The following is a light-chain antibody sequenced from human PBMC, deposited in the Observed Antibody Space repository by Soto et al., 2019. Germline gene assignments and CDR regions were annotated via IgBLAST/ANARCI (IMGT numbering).Light chain of an antibody. CDR3: QQRSNWPPIT. V-gene: IGKV3D-20*02. CDR2: GAS. J-gene: IGKJ5*01. Sequence: EIVMTQSPATLSLSPGERATLSCRASQSVSSSYLAWYQQKPCQAPRLLIYGASSRATGTPARFSGSGSGTDFTLTISSLEPEDFAVYYCQQRSNWPPITFGQGTRLEIK. CDR1: QSVSSSY.